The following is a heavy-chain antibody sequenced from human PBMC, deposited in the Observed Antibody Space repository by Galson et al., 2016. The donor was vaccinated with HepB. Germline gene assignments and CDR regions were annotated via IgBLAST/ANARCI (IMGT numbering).Heavy chain of an antibody. CDR2: TDPYDTGI. Sequence: SLRLSCAASGFTFSTYWKHWARQAPGKGLVWVSRTDPYDTGISYADSVRGRFAISRDNAKSTLYLQMDSLRAEDTAMYYCGRGGLEPVDIWGQGTMVTVSS. CDR1: GFTFSTYW. CDR3: GRGGLEPVDI. J-gene: IGHJ3*02. D-gene: IGHD1-14*01. V-gene: IGHV3-74*01.